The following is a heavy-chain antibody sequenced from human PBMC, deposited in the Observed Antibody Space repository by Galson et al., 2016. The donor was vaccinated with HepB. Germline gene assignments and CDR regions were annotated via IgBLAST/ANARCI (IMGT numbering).Heavy chain of an antibody. CDR2: IDWNDEK. D-gene: IGHD3-10*01. CDR3: ARVYGRSPPY. Sequence: PALVKPTQTLTLTCTFSGFSLTTSGMCVSWIRQPPGKALEWLARIDWNDEKDYNTSLMTRLSISGDTSKNQVVLTMTNMDPVDTATYYCARVYGRSPPYWGQGTLVTVSS. CDR1: GFSLTTSGMC. V-gene: IGHV2-70*11. J-gene: IGHJ1*01.